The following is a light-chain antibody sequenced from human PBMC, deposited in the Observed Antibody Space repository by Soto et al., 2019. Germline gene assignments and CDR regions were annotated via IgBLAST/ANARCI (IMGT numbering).Light chain of an antibody. CDR1: QSISSSY. Sequence: EIVLTQSPGTLSLSPGERATLSCRASQSISSSYLAWYQQRPGQAPRLLIYGASSRATGITDRFSGSGSGLDFTLTISRLEPEDFAVYYCQQYGSSLLTFGGGTKVEIK. V-gene: IGKV3-20*01. CDR2: GAS. CDR3: QQYGSSLLT. J-gene: IGKJ4*01.